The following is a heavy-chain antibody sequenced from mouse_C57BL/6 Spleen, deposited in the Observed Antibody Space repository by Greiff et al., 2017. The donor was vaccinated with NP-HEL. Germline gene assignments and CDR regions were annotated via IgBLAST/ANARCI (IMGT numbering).Heavy chain of an antibody. D-gene: IGHD3-3*01. Sequence: QVQLQQPGAELVKPGASVKMSCKASGYTFTSYWITWVKQRPGQGLEWIGDIYPGSGSTNYTEKFKSKATLTVDTSSSTAYMQLSSLTSEDSAVYYCARDDSGVGAWFAYWGQGTLVTVSA. J-gene: IGHJ3*01. CDR2: IYPGSGST. CDR3: ARDDSGVGAWFAY. CDR1: GYTFTSYW. V-gene: IGHV1-55*01.